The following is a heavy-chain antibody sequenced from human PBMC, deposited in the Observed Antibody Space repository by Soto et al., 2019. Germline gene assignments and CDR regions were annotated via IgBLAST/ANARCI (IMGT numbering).Heavy chain of an antibody. J-gene: IGHJ6*02. Sequence: PGGSLRLSCAASGFTFSSCGMHWVRQAPGKGLEWVALVWYDGSNKYYADSVKGRFTISRDNSKNTLYLQLNSLRAEDTAVYYCAKDGYYDLDMDVWGQGTTVTVSS. V-gene: IGHV3-33*06. CDR2: VWYDGSNK. CDR1: GFTFSSCG. CDR3: AKDGYYDLDMDV.